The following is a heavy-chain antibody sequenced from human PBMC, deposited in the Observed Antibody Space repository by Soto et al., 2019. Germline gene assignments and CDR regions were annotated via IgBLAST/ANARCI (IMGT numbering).Heavy chain of an antibody. V-gene: IGHV3-11*01. CDR2: ISSSGSTI. CDR1: GFTFSDYY. J-gene: IGHJ4*02. CDR3: ARAPYSGYVVDY. Sequence: GGSLRLSCAVSGFTFSDYYMSWIRQALGKGLEWVSYISSSGSTIYYADSVKGRFTISRDNAKNSLYLQMNSLRAEDTAVYYCARAPYSGYVVDYWGQGTLVTVSS. D-gene: IGHD5-12*01.